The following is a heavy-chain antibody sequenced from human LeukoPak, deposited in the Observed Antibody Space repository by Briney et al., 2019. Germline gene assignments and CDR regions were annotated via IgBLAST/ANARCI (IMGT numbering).Heavy chain of an antibody. J-gene: IGHJ5*02. CDR3: ARASDTMIFDP. CDR2: IYHSGST. Sequence: PSQTLSLTCAVSGGSISSGGYPWSWIRQPPGKGLEWIGYIYHSGSTYYNPSLKSRVTISVDRSKNQFSLKLSSVTAADTAVYYCARASDTMIFDPWGQGTLVTVSS. CDR1: GGSISSGGYP. D-gene: IGHD3-22*01. V-gene: IGHV4-30-2*01.